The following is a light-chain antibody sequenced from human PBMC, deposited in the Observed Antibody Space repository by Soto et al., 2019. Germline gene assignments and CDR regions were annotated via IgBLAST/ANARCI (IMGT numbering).Light chain of an antibody. Sequence: EIVLTQSPGTLSLSPGEGATLSCRASQSVSSSYLAWYQQKPGQPPRLLIYGASSRATGIPDRLSGSGSGTDFTLTISRLEPEDFAVVDGQHYDSLPITFGQGTRLEIK. CDR1: QSVSSSY. CDR3: QHYDSLPIT. J-gene: IGKJ5*01. CDR2: GAS. V-gene: IGKV3-20*01.